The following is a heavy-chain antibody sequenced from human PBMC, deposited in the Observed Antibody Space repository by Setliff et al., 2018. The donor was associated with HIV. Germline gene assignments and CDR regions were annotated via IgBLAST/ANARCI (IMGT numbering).Heavy chain of an antibody. V-gene: IGHV4-34*01. Sequence: SETLSLTCAVYGGSFSGYYWSWIRQPPGKGLEWIGEINHSGSTNYNPSLKSRVTISLDTSKNQFSLRLTSVTAADTATYYCASFVGATGGYIWGQGTKVTVSS. CDR2: INHSGST. J-gene: IGHJ3*02. CDR3: ASFVGATGGYI. CDR1: GGSFSGYY. D-gene: IGHD1-26*01.